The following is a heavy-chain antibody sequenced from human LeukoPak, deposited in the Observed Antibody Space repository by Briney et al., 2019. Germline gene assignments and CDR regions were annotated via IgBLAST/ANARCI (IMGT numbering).Heavy chain of an antibody. CDR1: GGTFSSYA. V-gene: IGHV1-69*06. Sequence: GASVKVSCKASGGTFSSYAISWVRQAPGQGLEWMGGIIPIFGTANYAQKFQGRVTITADKSTSTAYMELSSLRSEDTAVYYCARDWVAVAGSPVDDAFDIWGQGTMDTVSS. CDR3: ARDWVAVAGSPVDDAFDI. D-gene: IGHD6-19*01. J-gene: IGHJ3*02. CDR2: IIPIFGTA.